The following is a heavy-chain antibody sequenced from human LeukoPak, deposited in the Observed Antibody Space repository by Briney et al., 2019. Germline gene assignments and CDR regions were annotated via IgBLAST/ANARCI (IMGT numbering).Heavy chain of an antibody. CDR3: ARKTVVGSYFDY. Sequence: GGSLRLSCAASGFTFSNYWMSWARQAPGKGLEWVGNIKQDGSDKYYIDSVRGRFTISRDNAKNSLYLQMNSLRAEDTAVYYCARKTVVGSYFDYWGQGTPVTVSS. J-gene: IGHJ4*02. CDR2: IKQDGSDK. CDR1: GFTFSNYW. D-gene: IGHD4-23*01. V-gene: IGHV3-7*03.